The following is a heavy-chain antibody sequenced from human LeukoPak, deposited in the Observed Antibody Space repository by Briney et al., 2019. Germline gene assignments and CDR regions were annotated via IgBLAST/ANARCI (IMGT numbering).Heavy chain of an antibody. CDR3: VRIPNSANFPNWFDP. J-gene: IGHJ5*02. V-gene: IGHV3-21*01. D-gene: IGHD2/OR15-2a*01. Sequence: GGSLRLSCAASGFTFSSYNMNWVRQAPQKGLERISSISGNSANIFYADSVKGRFTISRDNAKNSLYLQMNSVRDDDTAVYYCVRIPNSANFPNWFDPWGQGTLVTVSS. CDR2: ISGNSANI. CDR1: GFTFSSYN.